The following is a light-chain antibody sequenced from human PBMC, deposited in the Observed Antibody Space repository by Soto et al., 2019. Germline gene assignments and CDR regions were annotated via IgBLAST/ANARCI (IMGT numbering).Light chain of an antibody. V-gene: IGKV3-20*01. CDR3: QQYNNWWT. CDR2: GAY. CDR1: QSVSSSY. Sequence: DIVLTQSPGTLSLSPGERATLSCRSSQSVSSSYLAWYQQKPGKAPRLLIYGAYSRATGIPDRFSGSGSGTEFTLTISSLQSEDFGVYYCQQYNNWWTFGQGTKVDIK. J-gene: IGKJ1*01.